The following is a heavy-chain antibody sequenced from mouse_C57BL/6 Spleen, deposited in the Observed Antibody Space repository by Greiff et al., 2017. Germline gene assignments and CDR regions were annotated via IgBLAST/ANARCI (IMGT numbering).Heavy chain of an antibody. D-gene: IGHD1-1*01. Sequence: EVKLQESGPGLVKPSQSLSLTCSVTGYSITSGYYWNWIRQFPGNKLEWMGYISYDGSNNYNPSLKNRISITRDTSKNQFFLKLNSVTTEDTATYYCAREATVVAHFDYWGQGTTLTVSS. V-gene: IGHV3-6*01. J-gene: IGHJ2*01. CDR3: AREATVVAHFDY. CDR2: ISYDGSN. CDR1: GYSITSGYY.